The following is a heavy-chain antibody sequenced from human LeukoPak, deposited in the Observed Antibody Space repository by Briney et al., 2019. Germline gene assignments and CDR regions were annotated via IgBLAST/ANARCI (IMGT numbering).Heavy chain of an antibody. J-gene: IGHJ4*02. V-gene: IGHV4-39*01. CDR1: GGSLSSSSYY. Sequence: SETLSLTCTVSGGSLSSSSYYWGWIRQPPGKGLEWIGSIYYSGSTYYNPSLESRVTISVDTSKNQFSLKLSSVTAADTAVYYCARQAQRSAFTVTTDYFDYWGQGTLVTVSS. CDR2: IYYSGST. CDR3: ARQAQRSAFTVTTDYFDY. D-gene: IGHD4-17*01.